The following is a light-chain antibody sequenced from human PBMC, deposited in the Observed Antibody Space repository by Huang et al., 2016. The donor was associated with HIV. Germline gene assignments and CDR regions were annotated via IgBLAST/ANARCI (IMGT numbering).Light chain of an antibody. J-gene: IGKJ2*01. CDR1: QSVGSN. CDR2: GAS. Sequence: DTVMTQTPATLSVSPGARATLSCRASQSVGSNLAWFQQKPGQAPRLLIHGASTRATGIPARFSGSGSGTEFTLTISSLQSEDFAVYYCQQYNNWPYTFGQGTKLEIK. V-gene: IGKV3-15*01. CDR3: QQYNNWPYT.